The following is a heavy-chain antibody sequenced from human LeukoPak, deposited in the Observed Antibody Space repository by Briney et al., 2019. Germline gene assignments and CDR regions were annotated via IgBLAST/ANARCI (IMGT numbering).Heavy chain of an antibody. J-gene: IGHJ4*02. V-gene: IGHV3-23*01. CDR3: TTDGVGVEGATYDN. CDR2: ISGSGGST. D-gene: IGHD1-26*01. CDR1: GFTFSSYG. Sequence: GGSLRLSCAASGFTFSSYGMSWVRQAPGKGLEWVSAISGSGGSTYYADSVRGRFTISRDNSKNTLYLQMNSLRAEDTAVYYCTTDGVGVEGATYDNWGQGTLVSVSS.